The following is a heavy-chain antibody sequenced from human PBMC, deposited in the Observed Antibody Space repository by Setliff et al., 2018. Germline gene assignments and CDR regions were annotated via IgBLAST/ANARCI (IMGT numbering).Heavy chain of an antibody. V-gene: IGHV4-59*08. CDR1: GYSISSPHY. CDR2: IYSSGIT. J-gene: IGHJ3*01. D-gene: IGHD7-27*01. CDR3: ARQPPLNWAIPFDL. Sequence: SETLSLTCAVSGYSISSPHYWNWIRQSPGKGLEWIGYIYSSGITNYNPSLKSRLTMSVDTSKNQFSLHLSSMTAADTAVYYCARQPPLNWAIPFDLWGQGKRVTVSS.